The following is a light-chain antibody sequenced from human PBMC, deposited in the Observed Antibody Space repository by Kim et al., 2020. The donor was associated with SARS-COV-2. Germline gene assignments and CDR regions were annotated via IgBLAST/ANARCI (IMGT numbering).Light chain of an antibody. V-gene: IGLV2-14*04. CDR1: SSDVGGYNY. CDR3: SSYTSSSRV. CDR2: DVS. Sequence: PGHSITISCTGTSSDVGGYNYVSWYQQHPGKAPKLMIYDVSKRPSGVSNRFSGSKSGNTASLTISGLQAEDEADYYCSSYTSSSRVFGGGTQLTVL. J-gene: IGLJ3*02.